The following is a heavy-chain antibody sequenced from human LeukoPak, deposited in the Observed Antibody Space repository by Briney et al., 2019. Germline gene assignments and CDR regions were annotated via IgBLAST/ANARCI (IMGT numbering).Heavy chain of an antibody. J-gene: IGHJ4*02. CDR2: INHSGST. Sequence: SETLSLTCAVYGGSFSGYYWSWIRQPPGKGLEWIGEINHSGSTNYNPSLKSRVNISVDTSKNQFSLKLSSVTAADTAVYYCAKAYGGNSESWGQGTLVTVSS. CDR3: AKAYGGNSES. V-gene: IGHV4-34*01. D-gene: IGHD4-23*01. CDR1: GGSFSGYY.